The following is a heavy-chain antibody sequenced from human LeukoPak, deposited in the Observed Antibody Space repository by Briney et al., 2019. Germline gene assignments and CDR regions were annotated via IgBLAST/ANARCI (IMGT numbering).Heavy chain of an antibody. J-gene: IGHJ4*02. CDR1: GYTFTGYY. Sequence: ASVKVSCKASGYTFTGYYMHWVRQAPVQGLEWMGWINPNSGGTNYAQKFQGRVTMTRDTSISTVYMELRRLRYDDTDVYYCARGTGGVGYWGQGTLVTVSS. CDR3: ARGTGGVGY. D-gene: IGHD3-16*01. CDR2: INPNSGGT. V-gene: IGHV1-2*02.